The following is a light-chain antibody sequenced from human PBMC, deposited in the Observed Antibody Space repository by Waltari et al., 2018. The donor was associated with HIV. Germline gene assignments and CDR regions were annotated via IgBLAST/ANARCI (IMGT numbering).Light chain of an antibody. V-gene: IGKV3-15*01. CDR3: QQYYNWPYT. J-gene: IGKJ2*01. Sequence: VLKQSPDILHVSAGERVTLSCRASQSVNSQLAWYQQKVGQAPRLLIHGASSRASGIPSRFSGSWAGTDFSLTISSLNSEDFAIYYCQQYYNWPYTFGQGTKLYI. CDR1: QSVNSQ. CDR2: GAS.